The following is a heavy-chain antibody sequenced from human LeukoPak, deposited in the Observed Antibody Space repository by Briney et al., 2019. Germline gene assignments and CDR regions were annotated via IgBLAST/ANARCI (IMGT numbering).Heavy chain of an antibody. Sequence: GSLRLSCAASGFTFSSYEMNWVRQAPGRGLEWVSYISSGGSTIYYADSVKGRFTISRDNANNSLYLQMNSLRAEDTTVYYCARGDSGGMDYWGQGTLVTVSS. CDR3: ARGDSGGMDY. D-gene: IGHD3-16*01. CDR2: ISSGGSTI. J-gene: IGHJ4*02. V-gene: IGHV3-48*03. CDR1: GFTFSSYE.